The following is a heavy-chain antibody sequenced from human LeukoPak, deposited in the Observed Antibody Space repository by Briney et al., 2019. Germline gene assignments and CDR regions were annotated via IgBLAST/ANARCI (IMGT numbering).Heavy chain of an antibody. CDR2: IYYSGST. V-gene: IGHV4-59*01. CDR3: ARDRAAFDI. CDR1: GGSISSYY. J-gene: IGHJ3*02. Sequence: SETLSLTCTVSGGSISSYYWSWIRQPPGKGLVWIGYIYYSGSTNYNPSLKSRVTISVDTSKNQFSLKLSSVTAADTAVYYCARDRAAFDIWGRGTMVTVSS.